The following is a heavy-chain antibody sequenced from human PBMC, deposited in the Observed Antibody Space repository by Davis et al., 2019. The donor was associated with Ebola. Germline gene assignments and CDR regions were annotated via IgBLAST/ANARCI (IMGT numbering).Heavy chain of an antibody. V-gene: IGHV3-21*06. CDR1: GFALNNYN. D-gene: IGHD2/OR15-2a*01. CDR3: VSSRGDLRFYFYLYYMDV. J-gene: IGHJ6*03. CDR2: IDTTGSDI. Sequence: GESLKISCAGSGFALNNYNMNWVRQAPGKGLEWVSSIDTTGSDIYYADSLKGRVTVSRDSANNSVYLQINSLRAEDTAVYFCVSSRGDLRFYFYLYYMDVWGRGTTVTVS.